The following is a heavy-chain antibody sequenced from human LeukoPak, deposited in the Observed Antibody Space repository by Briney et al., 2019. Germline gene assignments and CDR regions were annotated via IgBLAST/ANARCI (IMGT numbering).Heavy chain of an antibody. CDR1: GYTFTGYY. J-gene: IGHJ4*02. CDR2: INPNSGGT. Sequence: ASVKVSCTASGYTFTGYYMHWVRQAPGQGLEWMGWINPNSGGTNYAQKFQGRVTMTRDTSISTAYMELSRLRSDDTGVYYCARDREVADIEGFGELSGGHFDYWGQGTLVTVTS. V-gene: IGHV1-2*02. CDR3: ARDREVADIEGFGELSGGHFDY. D-gene: IGHD3-10*01.